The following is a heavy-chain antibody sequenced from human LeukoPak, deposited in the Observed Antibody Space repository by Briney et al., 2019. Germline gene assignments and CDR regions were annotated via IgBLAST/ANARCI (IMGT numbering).Heavy chain of an antibody. CDR1: GGSISSSSYY. D-gene: IGHD3-22*01. V-gene: IGHV4-39*07. CDR3: ARVKEYYYDKVASYYYYMDV. J-gene: IGHJ6*03. CDR2: IYYSGST. Sequence: SETLSLTCTVSGGSISSSSYYWGWIRQPPGKGLEWIGSIYYSGSTYYNPSLKSRVTISVDTSKNQFSLKLSSVTAADTAVYYCARVKEYYYDKVASYYYYMDVWGKGTTVTISS.